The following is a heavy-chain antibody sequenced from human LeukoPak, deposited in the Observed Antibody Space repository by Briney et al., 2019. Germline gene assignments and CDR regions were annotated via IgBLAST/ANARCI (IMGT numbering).Heavy chain of an antibody. CDR2: IRSDGSYK. D-gene: IGHD5-24*01. CDR3: AKSGYNRFDY. CDR1: GFTFSDYG. V-gene: IGHV3-30*02. J-gene: IGHJ4*02. Sequence: GGSLRLSCAASGFTFSDYGMHWVRQAPGKGLEWVSFIRSDGSYKYYADSVKGRFTISRDNSKNTLYLQMNSLRAEDTAVYYCAKSGYNRFDYWGQGTLVTVSS.